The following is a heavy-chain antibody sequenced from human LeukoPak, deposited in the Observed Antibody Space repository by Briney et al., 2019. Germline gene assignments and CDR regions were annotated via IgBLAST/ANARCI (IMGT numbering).Heavy chain of an antibody. CDR1: GFTVSSNY. Sequence: GGSLRLSCAASGFTVSSNYMSWVRQAPGKGLEWVSVIYSGGSTYYADSVKGRFTISRDNSKNTLYLQMDSLRAEDTAVYYCARSLVGQWQVFDYWGRGALVTVSS. CDR3: ARSLVGQWQVFDY. CDR2: IYSGGST. J-gene: IGHJ4*02. V-gene: IGHV3-53*01. D-gene: IGHD6-19*01.